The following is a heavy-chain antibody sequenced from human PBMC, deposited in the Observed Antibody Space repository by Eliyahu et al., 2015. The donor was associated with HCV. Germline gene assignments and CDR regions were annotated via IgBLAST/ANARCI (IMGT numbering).Heavy chain of an antibody. D-gene: IGHD3-3*01. CDR1: GASVGXSSYH. CDR2: IYFSGST. CDR3: ARRNDVLSGYALDV. Sequence: QLQLQESGPRLVKSSETLSLTCXVSGASVGXSSYHWAWIRQPPGEGLGWIGTIYFSGSTDYNSSLKSRVTISVDTSKNQLSLTVTSVTAADTGVYHCARRNDVLSGYALDVWGQGTTVTVSS. J-gene: IGHJ6*02. V-gene: IGHV4-39*01.